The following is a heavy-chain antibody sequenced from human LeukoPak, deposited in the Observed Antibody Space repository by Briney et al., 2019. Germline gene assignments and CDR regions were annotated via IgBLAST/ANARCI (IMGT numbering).Heavy chain of an antibody. V-gene: IGHV4-38-2*02. Sequence: SETLSLTCTVSGYSISSGYYWGWIRQPPGKGLEWIGSIYHSGSTYYNPSLKSRVTISVDTSKNQFSLKLSSVTAADTAVYYCARIVGATENWFDPWGQGTLVTVSS. J-gene: IGHJ5*02. CDR2: IYHSGST. D-gene: IGHD1-26*01. CDR1: GYSISSGYY. CDR3: ARIVGATENWFDP.